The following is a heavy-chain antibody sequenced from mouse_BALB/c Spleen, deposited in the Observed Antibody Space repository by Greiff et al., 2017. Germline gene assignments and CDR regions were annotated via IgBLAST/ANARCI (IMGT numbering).Heavy chain of an antibody. J-gene: IGHJ3*01. Sequence: EVQLVESGGGLVQPGGSRKLSCAASGFTFSSFGMHWVRQAPEKGLEWVAYISSGSSTIYYADTVKGRFTISRDNPKNTLFLQMTSLRSEDTAMYYCAIGGNYVLAWFAYWGQGTLVNVSA. D-gene: IGHD2-1*01. CDR3: AIGGNYVLAWFAY. V-gene: IGHV5-17*02. CDR2: ISSGSSTI. CDR1: GFTFSSFG.